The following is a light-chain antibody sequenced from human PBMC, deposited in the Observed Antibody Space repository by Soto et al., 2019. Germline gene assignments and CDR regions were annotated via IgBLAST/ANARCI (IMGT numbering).Light chain of an antibody. J-gene: IGKJ4*01. CDR2: GIS. CDR1: QSVSSN. Sequence: EIVMTQSPATLSVSPGERVTLSCRASQSVSSNLAWYQQKPGQAPRLLIYGISTRATGLPARFSGSGSETECTLTISSLQSEDCAVYYCQQYNNWPLTFGGGTKVEIK. V-gene: IGKV3-15*01. CDR3: QQYNNWPLT.